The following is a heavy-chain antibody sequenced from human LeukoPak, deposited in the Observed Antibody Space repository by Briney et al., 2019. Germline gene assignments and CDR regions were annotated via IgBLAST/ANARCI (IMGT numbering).Heavy chain of an antibody. CDR2: IIPIFGTA. D-gene: IGHD3-22*01. J-gene: IGHJ4*02. Sequence: EASVKVSCKASGGTFSSYAISWVRQAPGQGLEWMGGIIPIFGTANYAQKFQGRVTITADESTSTAYMELSSLRSEDTAVYYCASKTRTYYYDSSGYYPFDYWGQGTLVTVSS. CDR1: GGTFSSYA. CDR3: ASKTRTYYYDSSGYYPFDY. V-gene: IGHV1-69*13.